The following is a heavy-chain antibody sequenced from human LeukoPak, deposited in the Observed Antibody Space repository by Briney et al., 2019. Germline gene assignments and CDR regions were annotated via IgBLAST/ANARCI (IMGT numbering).Heavy chain of an antibody. CDR2: ISTSAGTI. D-gene: IGHD6-13*01. CDR3: ATPLTSKWSSNWYSGHFDY. CDR1: GFSFCDYY. V-gene: IGHV3-11*04. J-gene: IGHJ4*02. Sequence: GGSLRLSCAASGFSFCDYYMTWIRQAPGKGLEWVSYISTSAGTIYYADSVRGRFTISRDNAKNSLYLQMNSLGAEDTAVYYCATPLTSKWSSNWYSGHFDYWGQGALVTVPS.